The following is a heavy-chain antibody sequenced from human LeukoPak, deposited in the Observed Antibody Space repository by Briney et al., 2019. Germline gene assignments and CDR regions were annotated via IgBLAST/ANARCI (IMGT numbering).Heavy chain of an antibody. CDR2: ISGSGGST. V-gene: IGHV3-23*01. Sequence: PGGSLRLSCAASGFTLSSYGMSWVRQAPGKGLEWVSAISGSGGSTFYADSVKGRFTISRDNSKNSLYLQMNSLRAEDTAVYYCARQMLSMTETLWAFDSWGQGTMVTVSS. D-gene: IGHD3-10*02. CDR1: GFTLSSYG. J-gene: IGHJ3*02. CDR3: ARQMLSMTETLWAFDS.